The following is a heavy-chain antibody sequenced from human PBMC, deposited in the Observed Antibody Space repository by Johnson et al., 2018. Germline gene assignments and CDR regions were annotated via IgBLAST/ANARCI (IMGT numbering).Heavy chain of an antibody. V-gene: IGHV3-20*04. CDR2: INWKGATT. CDR3: ARIKSSGLRDGYDI. D-gene: IGHD4-17*01. J-gene: IGHJ3*02. Sequence: QLVQSGGGVVRPGESLRLSCAASGFTFDDYGMTWVRQAPGKGLERVSGINWKGATTAYGDSVKGRFTISRDNAKNSLYLQMNSLRAEDTALYYCARIKSSGLRDGYDIWGQGTMVTVSS. CDR1: GFTFDDYG.